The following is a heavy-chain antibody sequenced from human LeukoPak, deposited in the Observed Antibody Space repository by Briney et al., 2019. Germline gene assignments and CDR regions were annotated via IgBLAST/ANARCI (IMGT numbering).Heavy chain of an antibody. CDR2: INHNGNVN. CDR3: ARVPGDYGGNSHFDY. V-gene: IGHV3-7*03. D-gene: IGHD4-23*01. J-gene: IGHJ4*02. CDR1: GFTFSSYW. Sequence: PGGSLRLSCAASGFTFSSYWMNWARQAPGKGLEWVASINHNGNVNYYVDSVKGRFTISRDNAKNSLYLQMSNLRAEDTAVYYCARVPGDYGGNSHFDYWGQGTLVTVSS.